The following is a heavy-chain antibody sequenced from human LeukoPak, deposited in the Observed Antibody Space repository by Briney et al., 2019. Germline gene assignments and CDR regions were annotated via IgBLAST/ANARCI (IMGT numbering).Heavy chain of an antibody. J-gene: IGHJ4*02. V-gene: IGHV1-69*04. Sequence: ASVKVSCKASGGTFRSYAISWVRQAPGQGLEWMGRIIPILGIANYAQKFQGRVTITADKSTSTAYMELSSLRSEDTAVYHCARGPLNWNDYWGQGTLVTVSS. CDR1: GGTFRSYA. D-gene: IGHD1-20*01. CDR2: IIPILGIA. CDR3: ARGPLNWNDY.